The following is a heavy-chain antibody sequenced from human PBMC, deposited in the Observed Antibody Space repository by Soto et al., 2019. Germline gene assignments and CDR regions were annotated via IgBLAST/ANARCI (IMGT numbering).Heavy chain of an antibody. Sequence: EVQLVESGGGLVQPGRSLRLSCVASGFTFDDYVMHWVRQVPGKGLEWVSGISWNSGNIDYADSVKGRFTISRDNAMNSLYLQMHSLRPEDTALYYCARGFSAVPSYLEYWGQGTLVTVSS. J-gene: IGHJ4*02. CDR1: GFTFDDYV. CDR3: ARGFSAVPSYLEY. V-gene: IGHV3-9*01. CDR2: ISWNSGNI. D-gene: IGHD6-25*01.